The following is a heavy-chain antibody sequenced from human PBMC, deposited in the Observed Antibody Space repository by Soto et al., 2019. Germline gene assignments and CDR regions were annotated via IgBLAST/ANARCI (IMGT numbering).Heavy chain of an antibody. CDR3: ARVPELRIYYYYGMDV. J-gene: IGHJ6*02. V-gene: IGHV6-1*01. Sequence: SQTLSLTCAISVDSVSSNSAAWNWIRQSPSRGLEWLGRTYYRSKWYNDYAVSVKSRITINPDTSKNQFSLQLNSVTPEDTAVYYCARVPELRIYYYYGMDVWGQGTTVTVSS. D-gene: IGHD1-26*01. CDR1: VDSVSSNSAA. CDR2: TYYRSKWYN.